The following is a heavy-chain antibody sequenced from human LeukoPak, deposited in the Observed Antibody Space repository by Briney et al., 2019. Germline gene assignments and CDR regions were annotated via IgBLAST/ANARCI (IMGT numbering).Heavy chain of an antibody. CDR3: ARDVAVAGTADDAFDI. D-gene: IGHD6-19*01. V-gene: IGHV1-24*01. CDR2: FDPEDGET. Sequence: ASVKVSCKVSGYTLTELSMHWVRQAPGKGLEWMGGFDPEDGETIYAQKFQGRVTMTEDTSTDAAYMELSSLRSDDTAVYYCARDVAVAGTADDAFDIWGQGTMVTVSS. J-gene: IGHJ3*02. CDR1: GYTLTELS.